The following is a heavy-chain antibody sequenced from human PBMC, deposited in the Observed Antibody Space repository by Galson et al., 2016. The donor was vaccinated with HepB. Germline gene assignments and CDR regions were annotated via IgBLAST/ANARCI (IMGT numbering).Heavy chain of an antibody. CDR2: ISSHNGKT. Sequence: SVKVSCKASGYNFITYGISWVRQAPRQGFEWIAWISSHNGKTKSAENLQGRVAMTRDKSTSTAYMELRNLTSDDTAVYYCARDVGGNYFDLWGQGSLVIVSS. CDR3: ARDVGGNYFDL. J-gene: IGHJ4*02. CDR1: GYNFITYG. V-gene: IGHV1-18*01. D-gene: IGHD2-15*01.